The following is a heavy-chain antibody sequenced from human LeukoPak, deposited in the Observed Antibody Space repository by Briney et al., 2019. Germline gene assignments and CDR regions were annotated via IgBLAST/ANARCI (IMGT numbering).Heavy chain of an antibody. CDR1: GGSISSGSYY. CDR3: ARFNYYGSGRSNY. Sequence: PSETLSLTCTVSGGSISSGSYYWSWIRQPAGKGLEWIGRIYTSGSTNYNPSLKSRVTISVDTSKNQFSLKLSSVTAADTAVYYCARFNYYGSGRSNYWGQGTLVTVSS. CDR2: IYTSGST. D-gene: IGHD3-10*01. V-gene: IGHV4-61*02. J-gene: IGHJ4*02.